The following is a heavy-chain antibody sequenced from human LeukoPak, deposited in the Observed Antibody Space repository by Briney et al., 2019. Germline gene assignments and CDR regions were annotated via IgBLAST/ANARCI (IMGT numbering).Heavy chain of an antibody. CDR2: IKQDGSEK. J-gene: IGHJ4*02. Sequence: GGSLRLSCAASGFTFSSCWMSWARQAPGKGLEWVANIKQDGSEKYYVDSVKGRFTISRDDAKNSLYLQMNSLRAEDTAMYYCTRAHGRITRDAYLDYWGQGTLVTVSS. D-gene: IGHD3-10*01. CDR3: TRAHGRITRDAYLDY. CDR1: GFTFSSCW. V-gene: IGHV3-7*03.